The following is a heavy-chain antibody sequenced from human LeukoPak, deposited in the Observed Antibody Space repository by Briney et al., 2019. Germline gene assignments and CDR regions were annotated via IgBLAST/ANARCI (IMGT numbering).Heavy chain of an antibody. CDR2: ISSSGSTI. Sequence: GGSLRLSCAASGFTFSSYEMNWVRQAPGKGLEWVSYISSSGSTIYYADSVKGRFTISRDNATNSLYLQMNSLRAEDTAVYYCARARYYYYGMDVWGQGTTVTVSS. J-gene: IGHJ6*02. V-gene: IGHV3-48*03. CDR3: ARARYYYYGMDV. CDR1: GFTFSSYE.